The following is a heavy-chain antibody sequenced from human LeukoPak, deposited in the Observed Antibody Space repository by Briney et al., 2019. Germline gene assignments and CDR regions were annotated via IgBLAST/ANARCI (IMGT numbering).Heavy chain of an antibody. D-gene: IGHD6-19*01. V-gene: IGHV3-11*01. CDR2: ISSSDSTI. CDR1: GFTFSDYY. Sequence: PGGSLRLSCAASGFTFSDYYMSWIRQAPGKGLEWVSYISSSDSTIYYADSVKGRFTISRDNAKNSLYLQMNSLRAEDTAVYYCARSTSSGWYQRYFDLWGRGTLVTVSS. CDR3: ARSTSSGWYQRYFDL. J-gene: IGHJ2*01.